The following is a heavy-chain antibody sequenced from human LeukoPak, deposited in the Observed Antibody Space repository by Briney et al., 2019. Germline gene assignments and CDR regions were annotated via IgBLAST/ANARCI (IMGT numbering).Heavy chain of an antibody. D-gene: IGHD2-15*01. J-gene: IGHJ6*02. CDR2: INPSGGST. CDR3: ARDGIGVGVVAAKRFYYYGMDV. CDR1: GYTFTSYY. V-gene: IGHV1-46*01. Sequence: ASVKVSCKASGYTFTSYYMHWVRQAPGQGLEWMGIINPSGGSTSYAQKFQGRVTMTRDTSTSTVYMELSSLRSEDTAVYYCARDGIGVGVVAAKRFYYYGMDVWGQGTTVTVSS.